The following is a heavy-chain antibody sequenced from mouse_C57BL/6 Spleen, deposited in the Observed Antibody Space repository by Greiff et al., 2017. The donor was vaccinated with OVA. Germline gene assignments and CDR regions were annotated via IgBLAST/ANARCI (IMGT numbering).Heavy chain of an antibody. CDR1: GFTFSDYG. CDR3: ARTGTGPYYAMDY. CDR2: ISSGSSTI. J-gene: IGHJ4*01. Sequence: EVMLVESGGGLVKPGGSLKLSCAASGFTFSDYGMHWVRQAPEKGLEWVAYISSGSSTIYYADTVKGRFTIARDNAKNTLFLQMTSLRSEDTAMYYCARTGTGPYYAMDYWGQGTSVTVSS. D-gene: IGHD4-1*01. V-gene: IGHV5-17*01.